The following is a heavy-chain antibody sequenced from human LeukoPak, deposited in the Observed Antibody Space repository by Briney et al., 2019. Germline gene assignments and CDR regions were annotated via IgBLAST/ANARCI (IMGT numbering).Heavy chain of an antibody. CDR3: AKDNAAYSGFFDAFDI. CDR2: IKQDGSEK. V-gene: IGHV3-7*03. J-gene: IGHJ3*02. CDR1: GFTFSSYW. D-gene: IGHD5-12*01. Sequence: PGGSLRLSCAASGFTFSSYWMSWVRQAPGKGLEWVANIKQDGSEKYYVDSVKGRFTISRDNSKNTLYLQMNSLRAEDTAVYYCAKDNAAYSGFFDAFDIWGQGTMVTVSS.